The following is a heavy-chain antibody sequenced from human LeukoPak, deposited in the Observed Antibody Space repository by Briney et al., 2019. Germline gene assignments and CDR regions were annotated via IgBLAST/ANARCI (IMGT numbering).Heavy chain of an antibody. D-gene: IGHD5-18*01. V-gene: IGHV3-30*18. Sequence: PGGSLRLSCAASGFTFSSYSMNWVRQAPGKGLEWVAVISYDGSNKYYADSVKGRFTISRDNSKNTLYLQMNSLRAEDTAVYYCAKTVGYSYGPFDYWGQGTLVTVSS. CDR2: ISYDGSNK. J-gene: IGHJ4*02. CDR1: GFTFSSYS. CDR3: AKTVGYSYGPFDY.